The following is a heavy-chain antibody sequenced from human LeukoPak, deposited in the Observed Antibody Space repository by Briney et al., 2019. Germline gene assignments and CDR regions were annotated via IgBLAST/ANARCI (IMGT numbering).Heavy chain of an antibody. D-gene: IGHD2-21*02. Sequence: GGSLRLSCAASGFTFSDYYMSWIRQAPGKGLEWVSYISSSSSCTNYADSVKGRFTISRDNAKNSLYLQMNSLRAEDTAVYYCARDRGSAYCGGDCYPRYFDYWGQGTLVTVSS. V-gene: IGHV3-11*05. CDR3: ARDRGSAYCGGDCYPRYFDY. CDR1: GFTFSDYY. CDR2: ISSSSSCT. J-gene: IGHJ4*02.